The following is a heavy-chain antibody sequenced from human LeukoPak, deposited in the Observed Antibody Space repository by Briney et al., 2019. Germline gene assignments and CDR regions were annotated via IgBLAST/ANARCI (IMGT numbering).Heavy chain of an antibody. CDR2: IRYDGSNK. V-gene: IGHV3-30*02. D-gene: IGHD6-13*01. J-gene: IGHJ3*02. Sequence: GGSLRLSCAASGFTFSSYGMHWVRQAPGKGLEWVAFIRYDGSNKYYADSVKGRFTISRDNSKNTLYLQMNSLRAEDTAVYYCAKGRPGYSSSWYGIDAFDIWGQGTMVTVSS. CDR1: GFTFSSYG. CDR3: AKGRPGYSSSWYGIDAFDI.